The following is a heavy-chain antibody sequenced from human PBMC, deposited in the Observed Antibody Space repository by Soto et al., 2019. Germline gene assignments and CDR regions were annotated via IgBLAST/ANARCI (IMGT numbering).Heavy chain of an antibody. J-gene: IGHJ5*02. Sequence: QVQLVQSGAEVKKPGSSVKVSCKASGGTFSSYTISWVRQAPGQGLEWMGRIIPILCIANYAQKFHGRVTITADKSTSTAYMELSSLRSEDTAVDYCANLGYCSSTSCSPPLVAMFDPWGQGTLVTVSS. CDR1: GGTFSSYT. D-gene: IGHD2-2*01. CDR3: ANLGYCSSTSCSPPLVAMFDP. CDR2: IIPILCIA. V-gene: IGHV1-69*02.